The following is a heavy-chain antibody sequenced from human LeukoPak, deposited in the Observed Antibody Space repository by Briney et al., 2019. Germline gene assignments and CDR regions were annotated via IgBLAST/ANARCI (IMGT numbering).Heavy chain of an antibody. Sequence: SETLSLTCAVYGGSFSGYYWSWIRQPPGKGLEWIGEINHSGSTNYNPSLKSRVTISVDTSKNQFSLKLSSVTAADTAVYYCARESSDYVDWFDPWGQGTLVTVSS. V-gene: IGHV4-34*01. D-gene: IGHD5-12*01. CDR1: GGSFSGYY. CDR3: ARESSDYVDWFDP. J-gene: IGHJ5*02. CDR2: INHSGST.